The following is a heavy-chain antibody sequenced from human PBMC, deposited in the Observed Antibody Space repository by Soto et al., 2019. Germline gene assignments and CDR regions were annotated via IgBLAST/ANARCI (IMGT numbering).Heavy chain of an antibody. CDR3: TRGGDAYKNGH. D-gene: IGHD2-21*01. CDR1: GGSISSYY. J-gene: IGHJ4*02. CDR2: IYYSGST. V-gene: IGHV4-59*01. Sequence: SETLSLTXTVSGGSISSYYWSWIRQPPGKGLEWIGYIYYSGSTNYNPSLKSRVTMSVDTSKNQFSLKLTSVNAADTAVYYCTRGGDAYKNGHWGQGTLVTVSS.